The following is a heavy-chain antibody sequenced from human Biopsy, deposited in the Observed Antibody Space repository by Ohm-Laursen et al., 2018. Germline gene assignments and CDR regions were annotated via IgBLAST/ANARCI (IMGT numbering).Heavy chain of an antibody. V-gene: IGHV1-69*06. Sequence: ASVKVSCKSPGGTFSNYGVNWVRQAPGQGLEWLGGNIPILGTENYAQKFQDRVTVAADTSTSTATMELRSLRSDDTAMYYCATKLTGYFHHWGQGTMVTVSS. CDR1: GGTFSNYG. D-gene: IGHD3-9*01. CDR3: ATKLTGYFHH. J-gene: IGHJ1*01. CDR2: NIPILGTE.